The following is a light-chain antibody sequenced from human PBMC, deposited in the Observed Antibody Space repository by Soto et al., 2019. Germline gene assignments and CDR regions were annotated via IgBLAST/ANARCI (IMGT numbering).Light chain of an antibody. CDR3: QQDYNSPYT. CDR1: QSVSSNS. CDR2: GAS. V-gene: IGKV3D-7*01. J-gene: IGKJ2*01. Sequence: EIVMTQSPATLSLSPGERATLSCRASQSVSSNSLSWYQQKPGQAPRLLIYGASTRATGIPARFSGSGSGTDFTLTISSLQPEDFAVYYCQQDYNSPYTFGQGTKLEIK.